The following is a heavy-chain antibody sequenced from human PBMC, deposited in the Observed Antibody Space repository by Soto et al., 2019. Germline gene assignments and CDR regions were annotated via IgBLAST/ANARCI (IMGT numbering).Heavy chain of an antibody. CDR1: GFTFSRYW. CDR3: VRQFYDLDSRPPFDR. Sequence: EVQLVESGGGLIQPGGSLRLSCVASGFTFSRYWMHWVRQAPGKGLVWVSRINTDKSTLSYADSVEGRFTISRDNAKNTLYLQMDRLRAEDTAVYYCVRQFYDLDSRPPFDRWGQGTLVTVSS. D-gene: IGHD3-22*01. V-gene: IGHV3-74*01. CDR2: INTDKSTL. J-gene: IGHJ4*02.